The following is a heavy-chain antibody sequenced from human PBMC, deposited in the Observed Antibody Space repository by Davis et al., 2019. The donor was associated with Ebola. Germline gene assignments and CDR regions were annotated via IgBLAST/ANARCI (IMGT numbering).Heavy chain of an antibody. CDR3: VRDTSHQLPHWLYYFYGMDV. CDR1: GFTFSNYY. CDR2: IKTDGSTT. D-gene: IGHD2-2*01. Sequence: GESLKISCAASGFTFSNYYMHWVRRAPGKGLEWVARIKTDGSTTRYADSVKGRFTISRDNTRNTLYLQMNSLRGEDTAVYYCVRDTSHQLPHWLYYFYGMDVWGQGTTVTVSS. J-gene: IGHJ6*02. V-gene: IGHV3-74*01.